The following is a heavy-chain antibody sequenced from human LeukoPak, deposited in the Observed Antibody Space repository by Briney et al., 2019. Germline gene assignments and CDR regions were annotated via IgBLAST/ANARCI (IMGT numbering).Heavy chain of an antibody. CDR3: ARDPREYYDSSGYSDY. D-gene: IGHD3-22*01. CDR2: SSAYNGNT. J-gene: IGHJ4*02. V-gene: IGHV1-18*01. CDR1: VYTFTSYG. Sequence: GASVKVSCKASVYTFTSYGISRVRQAPGQGLEWMGWSSAYNGNTNYAQKLQGRVTMTTDTSTSTSYMELRSLRSDDTAVYYCARDPREYYDSSGYSDYWGQGTLVTVSS.